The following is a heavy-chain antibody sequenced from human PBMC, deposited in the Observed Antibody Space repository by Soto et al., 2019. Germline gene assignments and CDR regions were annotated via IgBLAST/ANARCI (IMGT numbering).Heavy chain of an antibody. J-gene: IGHJ6*02. V-gene: IGHV3-33*01. CDR1: GFTFSSYG. CDR2: IWYDGSNK. Sequence: PGGSLRLSCAASGFTFSSYGMHWVRQAPGKGLEWVAVIWYDGSNKYCADSVKGRFTISRDNSKNTLYLQMNSLRAEDTAVYYCARDAAVAGSFYYYYGMDVWGQGTLVTVSS. CDR3: ARDAAVAGSFYYYYGMDV. D-gene: IGHD6-19*01.